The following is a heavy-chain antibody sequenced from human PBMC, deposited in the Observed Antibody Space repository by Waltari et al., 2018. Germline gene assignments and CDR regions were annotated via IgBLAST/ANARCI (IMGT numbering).Heavy chain of an antibody. CDR2: MQYRGST. CDR1: GGSISTNYN. J-gene: IGHJ1*01. Sequence: QLQLQESGPGLVKPSETLSHTCTVSGGSISTNYNWGWIRQPPGKGLEWMGNMQYRGSTFYNPSLERRVTISLDTWKNQFSLRLSSVGAADTAVYFCGRIAFGDEGGYFQYWGQGTLVTVSS. D-gene: IGHD4-17*01. CDR3: GRIAFGDEGGYFQY. V-gene: IGHV4-39*01.